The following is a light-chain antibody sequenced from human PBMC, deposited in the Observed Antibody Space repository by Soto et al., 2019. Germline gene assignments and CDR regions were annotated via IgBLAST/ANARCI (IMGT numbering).Light chain of an antibody. CDR3: SSYTSGTPFYV. V-gene: IGLV2-14*01. CDR2: DVS. J-gene: IGLJ1*01. Sequence: QSVLTQPASVSGSPGQSVTISCTGTSTDVGGYNYVSWYQQHPGKAPKLMIYDVSNRPSGVSNRFSGSKSGNTASLPIFGLQAEDEADYSCSSYTSGTPFYVFGTGTKVTVL. CDR1: STDVGGYNY.